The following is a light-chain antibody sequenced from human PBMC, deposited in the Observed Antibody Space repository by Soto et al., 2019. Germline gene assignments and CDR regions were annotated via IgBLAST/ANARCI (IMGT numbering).Light chain of an antibody. V-gene: IGKV1-39*01. CDR2: AAS. Sequence: DVQMTKTPPSFSPRIGKRAIIPFRASQSLGHWLAWYLQKPGKAPKLLIYAASSLQSGVPSRFSGSGSETDFTLTISSLQPEDFATYSCQQSYSATWTFGQGTKVDVK. CDR1: QSLGHW. CDR3: QQSYSATWT. J-gene: IGKJ1*01.